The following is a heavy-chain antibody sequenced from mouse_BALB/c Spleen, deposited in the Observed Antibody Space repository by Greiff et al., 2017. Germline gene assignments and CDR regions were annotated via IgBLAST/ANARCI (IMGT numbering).Heavy chain of an antibody. Sequence: QVQLQQSGAELAKPGASVKMSCKASGYTFTSYWMHWVKQRPGQGLEWIGYINPSTGYTEYNQKFKDKATLTADKSSSTAYMQLSSLTSEDSAVYYCAREASPFDYWGQGTTLTVSS. CDR2: INPSTGYT. CDR3: AREASPFDY. CDR1: GYTFTSYW. D-gene: IGHD6-1*01. J-gene: IGHJ2*01. V-gene: IGHV1-7*01.